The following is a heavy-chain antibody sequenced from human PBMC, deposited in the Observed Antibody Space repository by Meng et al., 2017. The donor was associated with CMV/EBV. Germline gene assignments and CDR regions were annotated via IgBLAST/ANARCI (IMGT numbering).Heavy chain of an antibody. CDR1: GFTFSNYG. CDR3: ARPLTNYDVWSGYYTGGGMDV. J-gene: IGHJ6*02. CDR2: IRYDGSNK. Sequence: GESLKISCAASGFTFSNYGMYWVRQAPGKGLEWVTFIRYDGSNKYYADSVKGRFTISRDNSKNTLFLQMNSLRAEDTAVYYCARPLTNYDVWSGYYTGGGMDVWGQGTTVTVSS. D-gene: IGHD3-3*01. V-gene: IGHV3-30*02.